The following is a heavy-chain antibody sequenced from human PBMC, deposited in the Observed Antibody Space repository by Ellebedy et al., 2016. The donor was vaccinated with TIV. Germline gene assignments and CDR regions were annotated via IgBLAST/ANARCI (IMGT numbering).Heavy chain of an antibody. J-gene: IGHJ5*01. CDR2: ITGSGDKT. Sequence: GESLKISCAASGFRFAGHAMSWVRQAQGKGLEWVSSITGSGDKTYSRNYVRGRFSISRDNSRDTLYLDMNILRGEDTALYSCARSAGDSSGWFVSWGQGTVVIVSS. CDR3: ARSAGDSSGWFVS. CDR1: GFRFAGHA. V-gene: IGHV3-23*01. D-gene: IGHD3-22*01.